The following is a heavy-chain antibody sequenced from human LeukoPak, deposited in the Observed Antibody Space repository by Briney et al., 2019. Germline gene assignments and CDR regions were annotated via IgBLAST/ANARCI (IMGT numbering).Heavy chain of an antibody. CDR3: AADAATGGHDAFDI. D-gene: IGHD1-26*01. V-gene: IGHV1-58*01. CDR2: IVVCSGNT. CDR1: GFTFTISA. J-gene: IGHJ3*02. Sequence: SVTVSFTASGFTFTISAVQWVRHARGQRLELIGLIVVCSGNTNYAQKFQERVTISRDMSTSTAYMELSSLRSEDTAVYYCAADAATGGHDAFDIWGQGTMVTVSS.